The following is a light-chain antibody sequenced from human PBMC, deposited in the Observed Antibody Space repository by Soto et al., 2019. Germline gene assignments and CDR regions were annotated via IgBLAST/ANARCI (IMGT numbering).Light chain of an antibody. CDR2: DVS. Sequence: QSALTQPASVSWSPGQSITISCSGTSGDVGSYNFVSWYQQHPGKAPKLMIYDVSNRPSGVSNRFSGSKSGNTASLTISGLQAEDEADYSCTSFTSSSTHVIGTGTKLTV. V-gene: IGLV2-14*03. J-gene: IGLJ1*01. CDR3: TSFTSSSTHV. CDR1: SGDVGSYNF.